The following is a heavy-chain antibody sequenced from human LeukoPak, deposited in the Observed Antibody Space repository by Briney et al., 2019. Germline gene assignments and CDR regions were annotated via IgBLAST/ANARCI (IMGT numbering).Heavy chain of an antibody. CDR2: IYTSGST. V-gene: IGHV4-4*07. CDR3: ARVHPYYYDSSGYYQGGAFDI. J-gene: IGHJ3*02. Sequence: KSSETLSLTCTVSGGSISSYYWSWIRQPAGKGLEWIGRIYTSGSTNYNPSLKSRVTMSVDTSKNQFSLKLSSVTAADTAVYYCARVHPYYYDSSGYYQGGAFDIWGQGTMVTVSS. CDR1: GGSISSYY. D-gene: IGHD3-22*01.